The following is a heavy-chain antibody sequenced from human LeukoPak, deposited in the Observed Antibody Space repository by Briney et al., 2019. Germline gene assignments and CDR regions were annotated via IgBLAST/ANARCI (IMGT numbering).Heavy chain of an antibody. J-gene: IGHJ4*02. D-gene: IGHD3-22*01. Sequence: PSETLSLTCAVYGGSFSGYYWNWVRQPPEKGLEWIGEINHSGSTNYNPSLKSRVTISVDTSKNQFSLELTSVTAADTAVYYCARRRYDASVYYPSRGRYFDYWGQGTLATVSS. CDR2: INHSGST. V-gene: IGHV4-34*01. CDR1: GGSFSGYY. CDR3: ARRRYDASVYYPSRGRYFDY.